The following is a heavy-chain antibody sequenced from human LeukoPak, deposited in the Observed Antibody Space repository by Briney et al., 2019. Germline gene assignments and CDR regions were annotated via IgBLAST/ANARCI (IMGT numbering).Heavy chain of an antibody. V-gene: IGHV3-66*01. CDR1: GFSVSSNH. CDR3: ARDSPVGASSFDI. Sequence: GGSLRLSCAASGFSVSSNHMSWVRQAPGKGLEWVSVSYSGGSAYYSDSVKGRFTISRDRSKNTVYLQMNSLRVEDMAVYYCARDSPVGASSFDIWGQGTMVSVSS. D-gene: IGHD1-26*01. J-gene: IGHJ3*02. CDR2: SYSGGSA.